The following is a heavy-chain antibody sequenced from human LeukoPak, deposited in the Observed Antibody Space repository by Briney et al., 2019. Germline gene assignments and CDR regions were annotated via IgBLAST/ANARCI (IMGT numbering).Heavy chain of an antibody. CDR3: VRGGASTWS. J-gene: IGHJ5*02. Sequence: GGSLRLSCAASGFTLKNYWMHWVRQAPGKGPVWVSRINDDGSGTSYADSVKGRFTISRDDAKSTLYLQMNSLRAEDTAVYYCVRGGASTWSWGQGTLVTVSS. D-gene: IGHD2-15*01. CDR1: GFTLKNYW. V-gene: IGHV3-74*01. CDR2: INDDGSGT.